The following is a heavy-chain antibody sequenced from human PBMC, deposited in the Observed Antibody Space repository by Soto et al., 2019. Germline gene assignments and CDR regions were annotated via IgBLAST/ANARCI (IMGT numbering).Heavy chain of an antibody. CDR3: ANTGVAHADAI. Sequence: GASLPISDKRCGDKMSSHWIGWVRQMPGKGLECMGIIYPGDSDTRYPPSFQGHVTISVDKSTTTAYLQWSSLIATDTAQYNCANTGVAHADAILGQRPMFT. V-gene: IGHV5-51*01. CDR2: IYPGDSDT. J-gene: IGHJ3*02. CDR1: GDKMSSHW. D-gene: IGHD5-12*01.